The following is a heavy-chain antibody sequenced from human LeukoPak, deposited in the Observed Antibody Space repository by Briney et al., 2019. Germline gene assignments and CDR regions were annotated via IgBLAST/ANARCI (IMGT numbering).Heavy chain of an antibody. Sequence: ASVKVSCKASGYTFTNYGIIWVRQAPGQGLEWMGWISAYNGNTNYAQKLHGRVTMTTDPSTSTAYMELRSLRSDDTAVYYCARGYSSSWYFDYWGQGTLVTVSS. CDR3: ARGYSSSWYFDY. CDR2: ISAYNGNT. CDR1: GYTFTNYG. J-gene: IGHJ4*02. D-gene: IGHD6-13*01. V-gene: IGHV1-18*04.